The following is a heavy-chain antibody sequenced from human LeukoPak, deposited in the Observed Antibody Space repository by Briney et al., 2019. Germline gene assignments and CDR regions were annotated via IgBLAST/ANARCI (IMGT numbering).Heavy chain of an antibody. J-gene: IGHJ4*02. CDR1: GYTFTSYS. Sequence: ASVQVSCKASGYTFTSYSISWVRQAPGQGLKCMGWINPNNGGTNYAQKFQGRVTMTRDTSISTAYMELSRLRSDDTAVYYCARDERYDSSGYPFDYWGQGTLVTVSS. CDR2: INPNNGGT. V-gene: IGHV1-2*02. D-gene: IGHD3-22*01. CDR3: ARDERYDSSGYPFDY.